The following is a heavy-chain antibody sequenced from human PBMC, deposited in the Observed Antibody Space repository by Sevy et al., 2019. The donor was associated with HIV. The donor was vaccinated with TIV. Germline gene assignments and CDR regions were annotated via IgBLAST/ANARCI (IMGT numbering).Heavy chain of an antibody. CDR1: GFTFSTYS. CDR2: ISGRGTRT. D-gene: IGHD3-10*01. Sequence: GGSLRLSCVASGFTFSTYSMSWVRQARGKSLEWVSAISGRGTRTWYADSVRGRFTMSRDNSKNMVYLEMNRLRVEDTAVYFCAKEGPHSYATSWGQGTLVTVSS. J-gene: IGHJ5*02. CDR3: AKEGPHSYATS. V-gene: IGHV3-23*01.